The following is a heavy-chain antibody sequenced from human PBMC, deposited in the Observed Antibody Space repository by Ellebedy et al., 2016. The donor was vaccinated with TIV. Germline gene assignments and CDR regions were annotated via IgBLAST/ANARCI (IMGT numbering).Heavy chain of an antibody. CDR3: ARRASYGDYAVQVKPWFDP. J-gene: IGHJ5*02. V-gene: IGHV3-7*01. D-gene: IGHD4-17*01. CDR2: IRQEGDEI. Sequence: GESLKISCAASGFNFRSYWMTWVRQAPGKGLEWVAKIRQEGDEIYYVESVKGRFTISRDKAKNSLFLQMNSLRVEDTAVYYCARRASYGDYAVQVKPWFDPWGQGTLVTVSS. CDR1: GFNFRSYW.